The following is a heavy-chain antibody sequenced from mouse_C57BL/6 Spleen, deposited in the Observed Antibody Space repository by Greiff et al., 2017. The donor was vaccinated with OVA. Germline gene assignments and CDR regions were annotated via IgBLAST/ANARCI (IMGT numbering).Heavy chain of an antibody. D-gene: IGHD1-1*01. CDR2: ISYDGSN. CDR3: AYYGSSYYFDY. Sequence: LQESGPGLVKPSQSLSLTCSVTGYSITSGYYWNWIRQFPGNKLEWMGYISYDGSNNYNPSLKNRISITRDTSKNQFFLKLNSVTTEDTATYYCAYYGSSYYFDYWGQGTTLTVSS. CDR1: GYSITSGYY. J-gene: IGHJ2*01. V-gene: IGHV3-6*01.